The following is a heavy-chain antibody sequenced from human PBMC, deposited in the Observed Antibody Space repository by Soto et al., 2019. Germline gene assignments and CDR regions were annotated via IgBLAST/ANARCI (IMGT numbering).Heavy chain of an antibody. J-gene: IGHJ6*02. CDR2: IYYSGST. V-gene: IGHV4-61*01. CDR1: GGAVSSSSYY. Sequence: QVQLQESGPGLVKPSETLSLTCTVSGGAVSSSSYYWSWIRQPPGKGLEWIGYIYYSGSTKYSPSLKIRVTISVDTSTNQFSLHLHSGTPADTAVYYCARGYCISTSCYAGDYGMDVWGQGTTVTVSS. CDR3: ARGYCISTSCYAGDYGMDV. D-gene: IGHD2-2*01.